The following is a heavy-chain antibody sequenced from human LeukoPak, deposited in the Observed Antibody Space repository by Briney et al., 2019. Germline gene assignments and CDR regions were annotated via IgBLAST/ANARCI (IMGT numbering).Heavy chain of an antibody. CDR2: ISFDRTTK. CDR1: GFTFNNYG. D-gene: IGHD3-16*01. Sequence: TGGSLRLSCAASGFTFNNYGIHWLRQAPGMELVGMAVISFDRTTKYYADYVKGRFTISRDHSKKTLYLKMNSLRAEDTALYYCAKDLERGGGYYYYGMDVWGQGTTVTVSS. V-gene: IGHV3-30*18. CDR3: AKDLERGGGYYYYGMDV. J-gene: IGHJ6*02.